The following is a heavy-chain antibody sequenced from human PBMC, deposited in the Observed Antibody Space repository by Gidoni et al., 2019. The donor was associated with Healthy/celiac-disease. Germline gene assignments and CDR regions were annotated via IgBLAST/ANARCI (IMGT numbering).Heavy chain of an antibody. CDR3: AREGRIVLMVYAMDV. V-gene: IGHV3-7*04. D-gene: IGHD2-8*01. J-gene: IGHJ6*02. CDR2: IKQDGSEK. CDR1: GFTFSSYW. Sequence: EVQLVESGGGLVQPGGSLRLSCAASGFTFSSYWMSWVRQAPGKGLEWVANIKQDGSEKYYVDSVKGRFTISRDNAKNSLYLQMNSLRAEDTAVYYCAREGRIVLMVYAMDVWGQGTTVTVSS.